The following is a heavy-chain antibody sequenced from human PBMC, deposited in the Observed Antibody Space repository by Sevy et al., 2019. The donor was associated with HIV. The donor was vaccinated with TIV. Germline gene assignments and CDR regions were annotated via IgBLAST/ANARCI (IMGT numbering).Heavy chain of an antibody. CDR3: ARGPPHSRGNFYVGDR. D-gene: IGHD3-16*01. V-gene: IGHV3-74*01. Sequence: GGSLRLSCAASRFTFTNHWMHWVRQAPGRGLVWVSRINTDGSSTSYADSVKGRFTISRDNAKNTLFLQMNSLRVEDTAVFYCARGPPHSRGNFYVGDRWGHGALVTVSS. CDR2: INTDGSST. J-gene: IGHJ4*01. CDR1: RFTFTNHW.